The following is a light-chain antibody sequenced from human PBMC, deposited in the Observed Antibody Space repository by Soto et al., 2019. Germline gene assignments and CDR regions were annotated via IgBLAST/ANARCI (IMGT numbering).Light chain of an antibody. Sequence: DIQRTQSPSTLSASVGDRVTITCRASQSISSWLAWYQQKPGKAPKLLIYDASSLESGVPSTFSGSGSGTEFTLTISSLQPDDFATYYCQQYTSYYYTFGQRTKLEIK. CDR1: QSISSW. CDR2: DAS. V-gene: IGKV1-5*01. J-gene: IGKJ2*01. CDR3: QQYTSYYYT.